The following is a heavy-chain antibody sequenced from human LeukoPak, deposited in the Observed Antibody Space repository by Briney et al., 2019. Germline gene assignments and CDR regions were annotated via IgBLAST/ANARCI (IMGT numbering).Heavy chain of an antibody. CDR1: GFTFSSYA. Sequence: PGGSLRLSCAASGFTFSSYAISWVRQAPGKGLEWVSFISGSGDSTYYVGSVKGRFTISRDNSKNTLYLQMNSLRTEDTALYYCAKARGLIGGAFDIWGQGTMVTVSS. V-gene: IGHV3-23*01. CDR2: ISGSGDST. D-gene: IGHD3-22*01. J-gene: IGHJ3*02. CDR3: AKARGLIGGAFDI.